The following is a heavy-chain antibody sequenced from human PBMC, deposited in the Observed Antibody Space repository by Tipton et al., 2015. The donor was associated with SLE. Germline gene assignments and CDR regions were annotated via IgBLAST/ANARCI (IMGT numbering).Heavy chain of an antibody. J-gene: IGHJ3*02. V-gene: IGHV4-39*01. CDR1: GGSISSGDYY. CDR2: IHHRGST. Sequence: TLSLTCIVSGGSISSGDYYWGWIRQPPGKGLEWIGGIHHRGSTYYNPSLKSRVTISVDTSKNQFSLKLSFVTAADTAVYYCARHGVFWDYYDSSGDDAFDIWGQGTMVTVSS. D-gene: IGHD3-22*01. CDR3: ARHGVFWDYYDSSGDDAFDI.